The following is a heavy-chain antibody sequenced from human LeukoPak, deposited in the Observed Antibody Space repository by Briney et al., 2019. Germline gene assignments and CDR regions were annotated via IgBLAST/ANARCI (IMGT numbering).Heavy chain of an antibody. V-gene: IGHV3-30-3*01. CDR1: GFTFSSYA. CDR3: ARAMDYYHSSGYYDAYYFDY. Sequence: GRSLRLSCAASGFTFSSYAMHWVRQAPGKGLEWVAVISYDGSNKYYADSVKGRFSISRDNSKNTLYLQMNSLRAEDTAVYYCARAMDYYHSSGYYDAYYFDYWGQGTLVTVSS. J-gene: IGHJ4*02. CDR2: ISYDGSNK. D-gene: IGHD3-22*01.